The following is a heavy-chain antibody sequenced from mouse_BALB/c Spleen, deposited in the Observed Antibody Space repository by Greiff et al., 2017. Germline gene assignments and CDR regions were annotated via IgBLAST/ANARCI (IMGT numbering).Heavy chain of an antibody. D-gene: IGHD1-1*01. CDR1: GFTFSSFG. J-gene: IGHJ4*01. CDR2: ISSGSSTI. Sequence: EVKLVESGGGLVQPGGSRKLSCAASGFTFSSFGMHWVRQAPEKGLEWVAYISSGSSTIYYADTVKGRFTISRDNPKNTLFLQMTSLRSEDTAMYYCARGDYEDYAMDYWGQGTSVTVAS. CDR3: ARGDYEDYAMDY. V-gene: IGHV5-17*02.